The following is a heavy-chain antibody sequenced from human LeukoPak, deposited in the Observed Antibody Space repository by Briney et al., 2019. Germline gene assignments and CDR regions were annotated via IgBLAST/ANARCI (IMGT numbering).Heavy chain of an antibody. D-gene: IGHD1-26*01. Sequence: GGSLRLSCAASGFTFSDAWMSWVCQAPGKGLEWVGHIKSKTAGGTTDYAAPVKGRFTVSRDDSKNTLYLQMNSLKAKDTAVYYCATEYYGSYNYWGQGSLVTVSS. CDR3: ATEYYGSYNY. V-gene: IGHV3-15*01. CDR2: IKSKTAGGTT. CDR1: GFTFSDAW. J-gene: IGHJ4*02.